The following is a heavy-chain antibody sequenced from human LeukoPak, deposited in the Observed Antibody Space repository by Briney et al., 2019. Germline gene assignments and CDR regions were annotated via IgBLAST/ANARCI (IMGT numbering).Heavy chain of an antibody. J-gene: IGHJ6*03. CDR1: GFTFSSYA. Sequence: GGSLRLSCAASGFTFSSYAMSWVRQAPGKGLEWVSAISGSGGSTYYADSVKGRFTISRDNSKNTLYLQMNSLRAEDTAVYYCAKKGWLRPRDYYYMDVWGKGTTVTVSS. CDR3: AKKGWLRPRDYYYMDV. D-gene: IGHD5-12*01. CDR2: ISGSGGST. V-gene: IGHV3-23*01.